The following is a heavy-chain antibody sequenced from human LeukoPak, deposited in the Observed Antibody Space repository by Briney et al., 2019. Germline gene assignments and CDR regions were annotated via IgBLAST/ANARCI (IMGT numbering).Heavy chain of an antibody. J-gene: IGHJ3*02. Sequence: VASVKVSCKASGYTFSDYYIHWVRQAPGQGLEWMGRTNPNSGGTNYAQRFQGRVTMTRDTSISTAYMELSSLRSEDTAVYYCARDGMDYDSRDGTFDIWGQGTMVTVSS. V-gene: IGHV1-2*06. D-gene: IGHD3-22*01. CDR3: ARDGMDYDSRDGTFDI. CDR2: TNPNSGGT. CDR1: GYTFSDYY.